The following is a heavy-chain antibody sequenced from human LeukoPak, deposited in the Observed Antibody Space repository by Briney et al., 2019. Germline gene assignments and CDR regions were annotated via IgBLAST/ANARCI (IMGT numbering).Heavy chain of an antibody. Sequence: SETLSLTCTVSGGSTSSSSYSWGWIRQPPGKGLEWIGSMYYSGNTYYNPSLKSRVTISVDTSKNQFSLKLSSVTAADTAVYYCAKRYCSSTTCYDDRGAFDYWGQGTLVTVSS. CDR3: AKRYCSSTTCYDDRGAFDY. D-gene: IGHD2-2*01. CDR2: MYYSGNT. J-gene: IGHJ4*02. CDR1: GGSTSSSSYS. V-gene: IGHV4-39*07.